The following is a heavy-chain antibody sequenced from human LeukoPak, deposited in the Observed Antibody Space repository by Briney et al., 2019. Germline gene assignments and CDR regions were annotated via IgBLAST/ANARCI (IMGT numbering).Heavy chain of an antibody. J-gene: IGHJ4*02. V-gene: IGHV4-59*01. CDR2: IHYSGST. CDR1: GGSISNYY. CDR3: AIDRDSSTWYYFDH. Sequence: PSETLSLTCTVSGGSISNYYWTWIRQPPGKGLEWIGYIHYSGSTNYNPSLKSRVTLTVDTSKNQFSLNLSSVTATDTAVYYCAIDRDSSTWYYFDHWGQGTLVTVSS. D-gene: IGHD6-13*01.